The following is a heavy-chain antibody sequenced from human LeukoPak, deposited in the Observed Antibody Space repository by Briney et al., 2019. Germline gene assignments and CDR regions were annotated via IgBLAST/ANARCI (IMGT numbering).Heavy chain of an antibody. J-gene: IGHJ4*02. CDR3: ARDGLSSTYYYDSSGYYSFDY. D-gene: IGHD3-22*01. CDR2: MNPNSGNT. Sequence: ASVKVSCKASGYTFTSYDINWVRQATGQGLEWMGWMNPNSGNTGYAQKFQGRVTITADESTSTAYMELSSLRSEDTAVYYCARDGLSSTYYYDSSGYYSFDYWGQGTLVTVSS. V-gene: IGHV1-8*01. CDR1: GYTFTSYD.